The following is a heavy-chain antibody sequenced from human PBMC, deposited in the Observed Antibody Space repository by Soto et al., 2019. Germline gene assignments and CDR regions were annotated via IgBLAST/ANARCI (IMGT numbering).Heavy chain of an antibody. J-gene: IGHJ6*01. D-gene: IGHD2-15*01. CDR2: ISSSGSTI. V-gene: IGHV3-48*03. Sequence: EVQLVESGGGLVQPGGSLRLSCAASGFTFSSYEMNWVRQAPGKGLEWVSYISSSGSTIYYADSVKGRFTISRDNAKNSLYLQMNSLRAEDTAVYYCARDSVVVVAATSYYYYYGMDVW. CDR1: GFTFSSYE. CDR3: ARDSVVVVAATSYYYYYGMDV.